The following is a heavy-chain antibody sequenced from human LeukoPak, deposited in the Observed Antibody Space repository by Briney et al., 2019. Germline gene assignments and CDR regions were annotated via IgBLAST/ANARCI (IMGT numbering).Heavy chain of an antibody. CDR3: ARTHTMVRGVIIMDY. CDR2: INHSGST. CDR1: GGSFSGYY. V-gene: IGHV4-34*01. D-gene: IGHD3-10*01. Sequence: SETLSLTCAVYGGSFSGYYWSWIRQPPGKGLEWIGEINHSGSTNYNPSLKSRVTISVDKSKNQFSLKLSSVTAADTAVYYCARTHTMVRGVIIMDYWGQGTLVTVSS. J-gene: IGHJ4*02.